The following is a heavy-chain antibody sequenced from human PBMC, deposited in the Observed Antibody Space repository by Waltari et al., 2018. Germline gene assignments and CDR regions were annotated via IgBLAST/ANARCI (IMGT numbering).Heavy chain of an antibody. CDR3: ARGRGGYNFEGFDY. J-gene: IGHJ4*02. V-gene: IGHV4-59*01. Sequence: QVQLQESGPGLVKPSETLSLTCTVSGGSISSYYWSWIRQPPGKGLEWIGYIYYSGSTNYNPSLKSRVTISVDTSKNQFSLKLSSVTAADTAVYYCARGRGGYNFEGFDYWCQGTLVTVSS. CDR1: GGSISSYY. CDR2: IYYSGST. D-gene: IGHD5-12*01.